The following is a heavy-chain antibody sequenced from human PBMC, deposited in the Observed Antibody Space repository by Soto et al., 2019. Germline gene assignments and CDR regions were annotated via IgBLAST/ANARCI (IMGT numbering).Heavy chain of an antibody. D-gene: IGHD1-26*01. Sequence: SETLSLTCAVSGGSISSGGYSWSWIRQPPGKGLEWIGYIYHSGSTYYNPSLKSRVTISVDRSKNQFSLQLNSVTPEDTAVYYCARAAYSGSYQGYFDYWGQGTLVTVSS. CDR1: GGSISSGGYS. V-gene: IGHV4-30-2*01. CDR3: ARAAYSGSYQGYFDY. CDR2: IYHSGST. J-gene: IGHJ4*02.